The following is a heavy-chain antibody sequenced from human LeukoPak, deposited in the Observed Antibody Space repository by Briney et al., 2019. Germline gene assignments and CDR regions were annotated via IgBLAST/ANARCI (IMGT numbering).Heavy chain of an antibody. CDR3: ATAGYCSGGSCHQGGWFDP. CDR1: GYSFTSYW. CDR2: IYPGDSDT. D-gene: IGHD2-15*01. V-gene: IGHV5-51*01. Sequence: GESLKISCKGSGYSFTSYWIGWARQMPGKGLEWMGIIYPGDSDTRYSPSFQGQVTISADKSISTAYLQWSSLKASDTAMYYCATAGYCSGGSCHQGGWFDPWGQGTLVTVSS. J-gene: IGHJ5*02.